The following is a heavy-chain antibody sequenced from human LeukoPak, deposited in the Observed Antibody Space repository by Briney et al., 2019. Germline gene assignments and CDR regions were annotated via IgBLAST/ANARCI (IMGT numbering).Heavy chain of an antibody. D-gene: IGHD2-21*02. CDR2: ISYDGSNK. Sequence: PGGSLRPSCAASGFTFSSYGMHWVRQAPGKGLEWVAVISYDGSNKYYADSVKGRFTISRDNSKNTLYLQMNSLRAEDTAVYYCAKGSVVVVTELYYFDYWGQGTLVTVSS. J-gene: IGHJ4*02. V-gene: IGHV3-30*18. CDR1: GFTFSSYG. CDR3: AKGSVVVVTELYYFDY.